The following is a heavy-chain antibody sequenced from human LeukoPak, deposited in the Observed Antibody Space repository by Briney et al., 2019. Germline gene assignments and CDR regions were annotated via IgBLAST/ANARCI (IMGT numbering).Heavy chain of an antibody. CDR3: ARDPIAVAVVFDY. V-gene: IGHV3-21*01. CDR2: ISSSSSYI. D-gene: IGHD6-19*01. CDR1: GFTFSSYS. Sequence: KPGGSLSLSCAASGFTFSSYSMNWVRQAPGKGLEWVSSISSSSSYIYYADSVKGRFTISRDNAKNSLYLQMNSLRAEDTAVYYCARDPIAVAVVFDYWGQGTLVTVSS. J-gene: IGHJ4*02.